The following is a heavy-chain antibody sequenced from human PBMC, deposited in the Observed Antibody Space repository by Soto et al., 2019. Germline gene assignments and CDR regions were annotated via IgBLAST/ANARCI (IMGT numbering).Heavy chain of an antibody. V-gene: IGHV1-3*01. J-gene: IGHJ4*02. CDR2: INAGNGNT. CDR1: GYTFTSYA. D-gene: IGHD6-19*01. CDR3: ARVSGWYFLDY. Sequence: ASVKVSCKASGYTFTSYAMHWVRQAPGQRHEWMGWINAGNGNTKYSQKFQGRVTITRDTSASTVYMELSSLRSEDTAVYYCARVSGWYFLDYWGQGTPVTVSS.